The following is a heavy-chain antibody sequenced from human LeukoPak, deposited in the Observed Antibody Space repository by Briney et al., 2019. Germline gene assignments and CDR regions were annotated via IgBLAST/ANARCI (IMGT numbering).Heavy chain of an antibody. CDR3: ARGLDTAMVYNWFDP. D-gene: IGHD5-18*01. J-gene: IGHJ5*02. CDR2: IYYSGST. CDR1: GGSISSYY. V-gene: IGHV4-59*08. Sequence: PSETLSLTCTVSGGSISSYYWSRIRQPPGKGLEWIGYIYYSGSTNYNPSLKSRVTISVDTSKNQFSLKLSSVTAADTAVYYCARGLDTAMVYNWFDPWGQGTLVTASS.